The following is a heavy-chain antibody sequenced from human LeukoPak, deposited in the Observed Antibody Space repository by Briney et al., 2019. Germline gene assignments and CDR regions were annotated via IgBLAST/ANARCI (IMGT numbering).Heavy chain of an antibody. D-gene: IGHD3-16*01. J-gene: IGHJ6*03. CDR3: AKVGGQPRDYYYYMDV. CDR2: IWYDGSSK. V-gene: IGHV3-33*03. CDR1: GFTFSNYG. Sequence: GRSLRLSCGASGFTFSNYGMHRVRPAPGKGLEWVAVIWYDGSSKNYADSVKGRFTISRDNSKNTLYLQMNSLRVEDTAVYHCAKVGGQPRDYYYYMDVWGKGTTVTVSS.